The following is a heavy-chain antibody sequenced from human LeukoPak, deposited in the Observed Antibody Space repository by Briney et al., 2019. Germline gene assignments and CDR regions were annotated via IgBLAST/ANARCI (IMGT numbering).Heavy chain of an antibody. CDR2: INPSGGST. CDR3: AGGYSYGPPFDY. CDR1: GYTFTSYY. D-gene: IGHD5-18*01. Sequence: ASVKVSCTASGYTFTSYYMHWVRQAPGQGLEWMGIINPSGGSTSYAQKFQGRVTMTRDMSTSTVYMELSSLRSEDTAVYYCAGGYSYGPPFDYWGQGTLVTVSS. J-gene: IGHJ4*02. V-gene: IGHV1-46*01.